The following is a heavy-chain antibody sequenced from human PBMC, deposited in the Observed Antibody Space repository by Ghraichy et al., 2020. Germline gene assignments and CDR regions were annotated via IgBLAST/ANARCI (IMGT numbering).Heavy chain of an antibody. Sequence: GGSLRLSCAASGFTFSTYCMHWVRQAPGKGLQWVSCINSSSTTIYYADSVKGRFTISRDNAKNTLYLQMNSLRDEDTAVYYCARDNNQLITNLGVDTDYFDYWGKGTLVTVSS. D-gene: IGHD3-3*01. CDR3: ARDNNQLITNLGVDTDYFDY. J-gene: IGHJ4*02. CDR1: GFTFSTYC. CDR2: INSSSTTI. V-gene: IGHV3-48*02.